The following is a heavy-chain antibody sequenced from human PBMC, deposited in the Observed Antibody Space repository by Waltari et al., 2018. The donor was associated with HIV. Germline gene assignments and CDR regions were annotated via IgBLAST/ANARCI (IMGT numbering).Heavy chain of an antibody. CDR3: AKSPGTWSTRD. V-gene: IGHV1-2*02. D-gene: IGHD1-1*01. J-gene: IGHJ4*02. CDR1: GYTFTSYY. Sequence: QVQLVQSGAEVKKPGASVTVSCKASGYTFTSYYKHWVRQAPGQGLEWIGWINPNSGATNYTQNMQGRVTRTRATSITTAYMDLSRLRSDDTAVYYCAKSPGTWSTRDWGQGTLVTVSS. CDR2: INPNSGAT.